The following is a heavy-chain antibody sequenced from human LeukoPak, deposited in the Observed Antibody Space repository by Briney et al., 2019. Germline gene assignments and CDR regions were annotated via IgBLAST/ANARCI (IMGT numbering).Heavy chain of an antibody. CDR1: GYSFTSYA. CDR2: ISRYNGDT. D-gene: IGHD6-19*01. J-gene: IGHJ4*02. CDR3: ARDYIAPYSSGWYPDY. Sequence: GASVKVSSKASGYSFTSYAISWLRQAPGQGLEWMGWISRYNGDTKYAQKVQGRVTMTTDTSTSTAYMDLRNLRSDDTAVYYCARDYIAPYSSGWYPDYWGQGTLVTVSS. V-gene: IGHV1-18*04.